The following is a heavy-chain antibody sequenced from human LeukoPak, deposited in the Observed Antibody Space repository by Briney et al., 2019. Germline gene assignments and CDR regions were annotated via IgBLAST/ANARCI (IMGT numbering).Heavy chain of an antibody. CDR1: GGSISSSSYY. CDR3: ARGHNGDSSGYYYVGAFDI. J-gene: IGHJ3*02. CDR2: IYYSGST. D-gene: IGHD3-22*01. V-gene: IGHV4-39*07. Sequence: SETLSLTCTVSGGSISSSSYYWGWIRQPPGKGLEWIGSIYYSGSTYYNPSLKSRVTISVDTSKNQFSLKLSSVTAADTAVYYCARGHNGDSSGYYYVGAFDIWGQGTMVTVSS.